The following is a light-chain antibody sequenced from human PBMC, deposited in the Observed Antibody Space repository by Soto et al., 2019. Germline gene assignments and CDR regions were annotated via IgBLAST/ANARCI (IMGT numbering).Light chain of an antibody. J-gene: IGLJ2*01. CDR2: DAS. V-gene: IGLV2-11*01. CDR3: CAYAGSYTVL. Sequence: QSVLTQPRSVSGSPGQSVTISCTGTSSDVGAYRYVSWYQQYPGKVPKLMIYDASERPSGVPDRFSGSKSGNTASMTISGLQAEDEADYYCCAYAGSYTVLFGGGTKVTVL. CDR1: SSDVGAYRY.